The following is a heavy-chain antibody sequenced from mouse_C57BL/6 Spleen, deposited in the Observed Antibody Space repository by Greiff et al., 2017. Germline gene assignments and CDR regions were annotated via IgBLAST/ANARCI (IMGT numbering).Heavy chain of an antibody. Sequence: QVQLKQPGTELVKPGASVKLSCKASGYTFTSYWMHWVKQRPGQGLEWIGNINPSNGGTNYNEKFKSKATLTVDKSSSTAYMQRSSRTSEDSAVDYCARENYYGSSYVNYWGQGTTLTVSS. D-gene: IGHD1-1*01. CDR2: INPSNGGT. CDR3: ARENYYGSSYVNY. J-gene: IGHJ2*01. V-gene: IGHV1-53*01. CDR1: GYTFTSYW.